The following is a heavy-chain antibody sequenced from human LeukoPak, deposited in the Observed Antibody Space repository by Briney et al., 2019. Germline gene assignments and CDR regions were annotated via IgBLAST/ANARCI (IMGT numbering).Heavy chain of an antibody. CDR2: INSDGTTT. CDR1: GFTFSRYW. J-gene: IGHJ4*02. CDR3: ASTEYVASHFDQ. Sequence: GGSLRLSCAASGFTFSRYWMHWVRHTPGKGLVWVSLINSDGTTTFYADSVKGRFTISRDNARNTLYLQMGSLRAEDTAVYYCASTEYVASHFDQWGQGTLVTVSS. D-gene: IGHD5-12*01. V-gene: IGHV3-74*01.